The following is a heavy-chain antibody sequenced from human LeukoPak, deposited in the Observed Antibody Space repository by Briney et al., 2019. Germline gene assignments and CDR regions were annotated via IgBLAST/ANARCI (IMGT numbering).Heavy chain of an antibody. V-gene: IGHV4-4*02. D-gene: IGHD5-18*01. J-gene: IGHJ4*02. CDR2: IYYSGST. Sequence: PSGTLSLTCAVSGGSISSSNWWSWVRPPPGKGLEWIGYIYYSGSTNYNPSLKSRVTISVDTSKNQFSLKLSSVTAADTAVYYCARGDSYGSHFDYWGQGTLVTVSS. CDR3: ARGDSYGSHFDY. CDR1: GGSISSSNW.